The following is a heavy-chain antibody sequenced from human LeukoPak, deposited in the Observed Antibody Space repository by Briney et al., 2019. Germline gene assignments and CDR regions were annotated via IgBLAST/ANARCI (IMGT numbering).Heavy chain of an antibody. J-gene: IGHJ5*02. CDR2: FNWNGGST. D-gene: IGHD1-7*01. CDR1: GFSFDVYG. CDR3: ARAPITGTTRNWFDP. V-gene: IGHV3-20*04. Sequence: GGSLRLSCGASGFSFDVYGMSWLRQAPGKGREWVSGFNWNGGSTGYAHSVKGRFTIPRDNAKHSLYLHINSVRYEDTALYYCARAPITGTTRNWFDPWGQGTLVTVSS.